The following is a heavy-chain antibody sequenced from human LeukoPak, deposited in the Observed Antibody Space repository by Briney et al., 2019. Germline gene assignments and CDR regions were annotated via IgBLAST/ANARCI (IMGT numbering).Heavy chain of an antibody. J-gene: IGHJ4*02. CDR2: INPNSGGT. V-gene: IGHV1-2*02. CDR3: ARPYDFWSGYFHY. Sequence: VASVKVSCKASGYTFTGYNMHWVRQAPGQGLEWMGWINPNSGGTNYAQKFQGRVTMTRDTSISTAYMELSRLRPEDTAVYYCARPYDFWSGYFHYWGQGTLVTVSS. CDR1: GYTFTGYN. D-gene: IGHD3-3*01.